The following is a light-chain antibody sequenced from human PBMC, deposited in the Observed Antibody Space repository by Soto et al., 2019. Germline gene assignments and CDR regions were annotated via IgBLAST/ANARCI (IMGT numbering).Light chain of an antibody. V-gene: IGLV2-8*01. Sequence: QSALTQPPSASGSPGQSVTIPCAGTSTDVGEYNYVSWYQQHPGKVPKLIIFEVNKRPSGVPDRFSGCKSGDTASMTVSGLQAEDEADYYCSSFVGAPVIFGGGTKLTVL. CDR3: SSFVGAPVI. J-gene: IGLJ2*01. CDR2: EVN. CDR1: STDVGEYNY.